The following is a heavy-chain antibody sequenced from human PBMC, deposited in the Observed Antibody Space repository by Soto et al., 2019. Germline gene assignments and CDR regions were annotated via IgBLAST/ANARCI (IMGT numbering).Heavy chain of an antibody. Sequence: PSETLSLTCTVSGGSITRGGYYLSWIRQHPGKGLEGIGYIYNSGATYYNPSLKSRVTISVDTSKNQFSLKLSSVTAADTAVYYCAGGYYYDSSGYLRPRGAFDIWGQGTMVTVSS. V-gene: IGHV4-31*03. D-gene: IGHD3-22*01. CDR3: AGGYYYDSSGYLRPRGAFDI. CDR1: GGSITRGGYY. CDR2: IYNSGAT. J-gene: IGHJ3*02.